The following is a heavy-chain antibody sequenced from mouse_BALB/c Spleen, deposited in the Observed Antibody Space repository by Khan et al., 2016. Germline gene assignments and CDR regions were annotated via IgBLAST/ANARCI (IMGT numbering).Heavy chain of an antibody. V-gene: IGHV9-2-1*01. CDR3: AITGNYVGAY. Sequence: QIQLVQSGPELKKPGETVKISCKASGYTFTDYSMHWVKQAPGKGLKWMGWINTETGEPTYADDFKGRFAFSLETSASTAYLQINNLKNEDTATYFCAITGNYVGAYWGQGTLVTVSA. CDR2: INTETGEP. CDR1: GYTFTDYS. D-gene: IGHD2-1*01. J-gene: IGHJ3*01.